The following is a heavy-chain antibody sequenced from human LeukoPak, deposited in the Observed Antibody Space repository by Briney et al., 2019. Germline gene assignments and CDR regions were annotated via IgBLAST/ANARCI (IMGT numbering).Heavy chain of an antibody. V-gene: IGHV4-34*01. CDR3: ATSAGGYCSSTSCSGPFDY. J-gene: IGHJ4*02. Sequence: SETLSLTCSVYGGSFSGYYWSWIRQPPGKGLEWIGEINHTGSTNYNPSLKSRVTISVDTYKNQFSLKLSSVTAADTAVYYCATSAGGYCSSTSCSGPFDYWGQGTLVTVSS. D-gene: IGHD2-2*01. CDR1: GGSFSGYY. CDR2: INHTGST.